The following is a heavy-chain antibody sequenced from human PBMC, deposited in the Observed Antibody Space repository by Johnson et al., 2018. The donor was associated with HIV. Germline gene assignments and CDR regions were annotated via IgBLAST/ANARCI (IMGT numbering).Heavy chain of an antibody. D-gene: IGHD3-10*01. Sequence: QVQLVESGGGVVQPGRSLRLSCAASGFTFSSYGMHWVRQAPGKGLEWVAVISYDGSNKYYADSVKGRFTISRDSSKNTLYLQMNSLRAEDTAVYYCARDFSVRAFDIWGQGTMVTVSS. CDR3: ARDFSVRAFDI. J-gene: IGHJ3*02. CDR1: GFTFSSYG. CDR2: ISYDGSNK. V-gene: IGHV3-30*19.